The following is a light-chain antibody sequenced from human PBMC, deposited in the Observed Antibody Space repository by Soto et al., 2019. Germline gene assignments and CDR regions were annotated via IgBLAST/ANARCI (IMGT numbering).Light chain of an antibody. CDR3: QQYGSSHT. J-gene: IGKJ5*01. CDR1: QSLTNGF. V-gene: IGKV3-20*01. Sequence: FVLTQSPCTLSLSPGERATLSCRASQSLTNGFIAWYQQQPGQAPRLLIYDTSSRASGIPDRFSGSGSGTNFTLTISRLEPEDFAVYYCQQYGSSHTFGQGTRLEIK. CDR2: DTS.